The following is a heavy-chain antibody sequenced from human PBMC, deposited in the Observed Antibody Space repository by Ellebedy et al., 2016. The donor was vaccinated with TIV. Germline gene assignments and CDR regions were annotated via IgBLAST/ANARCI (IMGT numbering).Heavy chain of an antibody. J-gene: IGHJ5*02. D-gene: IGHD3-3*01. V-gene: IGHV4-34*01. Sequence: SETLSLTXAVYGGSFSGYYWSWIRQPPGKGLEWIGEINHSGSTNYNPSLKSRVTISVDTSKNQFSLKLSSVTAADTAVYYCARGLSRFLDWFDPWGQGTLVTVSS. CDR3: ARGLSRFLDWFDP. CDR2: INHSGST. CDR1: GGSFSGYY.